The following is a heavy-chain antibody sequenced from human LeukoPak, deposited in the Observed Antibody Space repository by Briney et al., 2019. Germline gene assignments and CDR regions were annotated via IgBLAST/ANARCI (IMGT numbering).Heavy chain of an antibody. V-gene: IGHV4-61*02. CDR2: MYTSGST. Sequence: SQTLSLTCAVSGCSISSDTYYWSWMRQRAGKGLDSVGRMYTSGSTKYNPCLESRVTISVDTSKNQFSLKLSSVTAADTAVYYCARGEKGSSSGSINYWGQGTLVTVSS. D-gene: IGHD6-6*01. J-gene: IGHJ4*02. CDR1: GCSISSDTYY. CDR3: ARGEKGSSSGSINY.